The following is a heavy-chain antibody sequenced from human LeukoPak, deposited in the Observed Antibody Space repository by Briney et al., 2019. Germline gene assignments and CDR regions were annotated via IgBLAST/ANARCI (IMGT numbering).Heavy chain of an antibody. CDR2: IYHSGST. D-gene: IGHD1-26*01. CDR3: VRSSVGATAQYYFDY. J-gene: IGHJ4*02. V-gene: IGHV4-38-2*01. CDR1: GYSISSDYY. Sequence: PSETLSLTCAVSGYSISSDYYWGWIRQPPGKGLEWIGSIYHSGSTYCNPSLKSRVTMSVDTSKNQFSLKLSSVTAADTAVYYCVRSSVGATAQYYFDYWGQGTLVTVSA.